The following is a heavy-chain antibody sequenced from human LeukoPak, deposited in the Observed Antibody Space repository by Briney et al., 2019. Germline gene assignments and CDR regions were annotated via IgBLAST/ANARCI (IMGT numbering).Heavy chain of an antibody. Sequence: PGGSLRLSCAASGFTFSSYSMNWVRQAPGKGLEWLSFISRSSRTIYYADSVKGRFTISRDNSKNTLYLQMNSLRVEDTAVYYCAKGSKLVLFTRDHCMDVWGKGTTVTISS. V-gene: IGHV3-48*01. CDR2: ISRSSRTI. CDR3: AKGSKLVLFTRDHCMDV. CDR1: GFTFSSYS. J-gene: IGHJ6*03. D-gene: IGHD3-22*01.